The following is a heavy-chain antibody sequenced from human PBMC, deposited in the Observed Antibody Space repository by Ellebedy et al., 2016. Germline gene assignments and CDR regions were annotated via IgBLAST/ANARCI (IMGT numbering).Heavy chain of an antibody. CDR1: GGSISSGGYY. CDR3: VKDGLLNYYGTDV. J-gene: IGHJ6*02. CDR2: IYYSGST. D-gene: IGHD1-26*01. Sequence: SETLSLTCTVSGGSISSGGYYWSWIRQHPGKGLEWIGYIYYSGSTYYNPSLKSRVTISVDTSKNQLSLRLNSVTAADTAVYYCVKDGLLNYYGTDVWGQGTTVTVSS. V-gene: IGHV4-31*03.